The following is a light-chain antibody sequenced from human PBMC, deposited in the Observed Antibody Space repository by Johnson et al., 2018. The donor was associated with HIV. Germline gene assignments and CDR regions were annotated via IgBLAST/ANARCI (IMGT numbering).Light chain of an antibody. V-gene: IGLV1-51*02. CDR3: GTWDTSLGAQYV. J-gene: IGLJ1*01. Sequence: QSILTQPPSVSAAPGQKVTISCSGSRSNIGDNYVSWYQQVPGTAPKLLIYEKNKRPSGIPDRFSAPKSGTSATLVITGLQTGDEADYYCGTWDTSLGAQYVFGSGTKVTVL. CDR1: RSNIGDNY. CDR2: EKN.